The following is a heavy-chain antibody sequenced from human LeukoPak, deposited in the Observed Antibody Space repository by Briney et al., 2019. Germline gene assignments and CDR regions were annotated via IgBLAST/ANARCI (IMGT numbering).Heavy chain of an antibody. Sequence: GGSLRLSCAASGFTFSSYGMHWVRQAPGKGLEGVAFIQYDGSNKYCADSVKGRFTISRDNSKNTLYLQMNSLRAEDTAVYYCAKDGEMATISRFDYWGQGTLVTVSS. CDR3: AKDGEMATISRFDY. V-gene: IGHV3-30*02. CDR2: IQYDGSNK. CDR1: GFTFSSYG. J-gene: IGHJ4*02. D-gene: IGHD5-24*01.